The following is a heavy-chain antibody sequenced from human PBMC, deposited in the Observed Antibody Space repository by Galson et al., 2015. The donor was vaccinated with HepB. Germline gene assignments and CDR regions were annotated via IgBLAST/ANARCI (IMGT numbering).Heavy chain of an antibody. CDR3: AKDMRVWQWAGHYFDY. CDR1: GFTFDDYA. V-gene: IGHV3-9*01. CDR2: ISWNSGSI. D-gene: IGHD6-19*01. Sequence: SLRLSCAASGFTFDDYAMHWVRRAPGKGLEWVSGISWNSGSIGYADSVKGRFTISRDNAKNSLYLQMNSLRAEDTALYYCAKDMRVWQWAGHYFDYWGQGTLVTVSS. J-gene: IGHJ4*02.